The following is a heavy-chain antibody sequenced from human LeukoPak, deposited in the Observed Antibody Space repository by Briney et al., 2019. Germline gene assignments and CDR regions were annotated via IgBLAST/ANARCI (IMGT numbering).Heavy chain of an antibody. CDR1: GFTFSTYP. CDR2: IFANGDIT. J-gene: IGHJ6*02. V-gene: IGHV3-64D*09. CDR3: VKSPSDGLDV. Sequence: GGSLRLSCSASGFTFSTYPMHWVRQAPGKVLEYVSTIFANGDITSYAASVKGRFTTSRDNSKNMVYLQVSSLRPEHTAVYYCVKSPSDGLDVRGQGATVTVSS.